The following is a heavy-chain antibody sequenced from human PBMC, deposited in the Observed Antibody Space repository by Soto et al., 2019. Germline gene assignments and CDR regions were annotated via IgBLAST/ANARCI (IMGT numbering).Heavy chain of an antibody. Sequence: PAGSLRLSCAASGFTFSTYSMNWVRQAPGKGLEWVSYISSGSSTIYYADSVKGRFTISRDNAKNSLYLQMDSLRAEDTAVYYATRSAYMDVWGTRTTVTVSS. CDR1: GFTFSTYS. J-gene: IGHJ6*03. CDR3: TRSAYMDV. D-gene: IGHD2-2*01. CDR2: ISSGSSTI. V-gene: IGHV3-48*01.